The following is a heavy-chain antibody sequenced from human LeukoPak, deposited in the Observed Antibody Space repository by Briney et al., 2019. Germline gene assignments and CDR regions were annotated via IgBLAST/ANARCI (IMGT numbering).Heavy chain of an antibody. CDR3: AIYDSSGYYNY. D-gene: IGHD3-22*01. CDR1: GLTFSSND. CDR2: IYSGGRT. J-gene: IGHJ4*02. V-gene: IGHV3-53*01. Sequence: GGSLRLSCAASGLTFSSNDMSWVRQAPGKGLEWVSVIYSGGRTFYADSVKGRFTISRDNSKNTLYLQMNSLRAEDTAVYYCAIYDSSGYYNYWGQGTLVTVSS.